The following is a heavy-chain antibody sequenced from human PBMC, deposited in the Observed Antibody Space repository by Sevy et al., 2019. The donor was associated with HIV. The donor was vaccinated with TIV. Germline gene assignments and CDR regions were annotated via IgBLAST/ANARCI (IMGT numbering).Heavy chain of an antibody. CDR1: GYTFRHYG. J-gene: IGHJ4*02. V-gene: IGHV1-18*01. CDR3: AALSSSSAPTFDY. D-gene: IGHD6-6*01. Sequence: ASVKVSCKASGYTFRHYGISWVRQAPGQGLEWMGWISGYDGNTNYAQRLQGRVTMTTDTSTSTVYMEVRSLRSDDTAVYYCAALSSSSAPTFDYWGQGTRVTVSS. CDR2: ISGYDGNT.